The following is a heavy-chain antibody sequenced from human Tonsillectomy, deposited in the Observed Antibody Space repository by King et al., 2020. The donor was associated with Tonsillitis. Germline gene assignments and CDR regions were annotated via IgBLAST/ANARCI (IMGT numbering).Heavy chain of an antibody. Sequence: QLQESGPGLVKPSETLSLSCTVSGGSISSSTYYWGWIRQPPGKGLEWIGNIYYSGRTYYNPSLMSRVTISLDTSKNQFSLKLSSVTAADTAVYYCARLWYYDSSGYYYIFDYWGQGTLVTVSS. D-gene: IGHD3-22*01. CDR1: GGSISSSTYY. V-gene: IGHV4-39*01. CDR2: IYYSGRT. J-gene: IGHJ4*02. CDR3: ARLWYYDSSGYYYIFDY.